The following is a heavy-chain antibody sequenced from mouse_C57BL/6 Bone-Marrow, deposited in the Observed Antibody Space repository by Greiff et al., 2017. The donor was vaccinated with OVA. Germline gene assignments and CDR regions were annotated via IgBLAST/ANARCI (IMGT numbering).Heavy chain of an antibody. J-gene: IGHJ3*01. D-gene: IGHD2-4*01. CDR2: IDPNSGGT. CDR1: GYTFTSYW. Sequence: QVQLQQPGAELVKPGASVKLSCKASGYTFTSYWMHWVKQRPGRGLEWIGRIDPNSGGTKYNEKFKSKATLTVDKPSSPAYMQLSSLTSEDSAVYYCARRDYGSWFAYWGQGTLVTVSA. V-gene: IGHV1-72*01. CDR3: ARRDYGSWFAY.